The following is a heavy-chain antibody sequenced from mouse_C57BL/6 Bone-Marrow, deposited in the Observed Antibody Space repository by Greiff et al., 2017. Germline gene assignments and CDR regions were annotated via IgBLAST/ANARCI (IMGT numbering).Heavy chain of an antibody. Sequence: VQLQQSGAELARPGASVKLSCKASGYTFTSYGISWVKQRTGQGLEWIGEIYPRSGNTYYNEKFKGKATLTADKSSSTAYMELRSLTSEDSAVYFCARGGTLYYGSSEEDYFDYWGQGTILTVSS. CDR3: ARGGTLYYGSSEEDYFDY. V-gene: IGHV1-81*01. CDR1: GYTFTSYG. D-gene: IGHD1-1*01. CDR2: IYPRSGNT. J-gene: IGHJ2*01.